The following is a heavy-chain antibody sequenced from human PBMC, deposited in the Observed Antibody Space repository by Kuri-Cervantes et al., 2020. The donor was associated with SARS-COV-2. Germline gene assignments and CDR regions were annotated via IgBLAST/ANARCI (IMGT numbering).Heavy chain of an antibody. CDR3: ARGRLSDSSGYYYAPFDY. J-gene: IGHJ4*02. V-gene: IGHV4-39*07. CDR2: INHSGST. Sequence: GSLRLSCTVSGGSVSSGSYYWSWIRQPPGKGLEWIGEINHSGSTNYNPSLKSRVTISVDTSKNQFSLKLSSVTAADTAVYYCARGRLSDSSGYYYAPFDYWGQGTLVTVSS. D-gene: IGHD3-22*01. CDR1: GGSVSSGSYY.